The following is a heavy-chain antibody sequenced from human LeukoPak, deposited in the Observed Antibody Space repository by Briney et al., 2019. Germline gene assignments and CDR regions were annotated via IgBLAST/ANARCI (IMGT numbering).Heavy chain of an antibody. J-gene: IGHJ4*02. CDR2: IQTSGIT. D-gene: IGHD3-22*01. CDR1: GGTISSGSYY. CDR3: ARDTYYYDSSGLTTIDY. V-gene: IGHV4-61*02. Sequence: SSETLSLTCTVSGGTISSGSYYWSWIRQPAGKGLEWIGRIQTSGITNYNPSLKSRVTMSVDMSKNQFSLKLSSVTAADTAVYYCARDTYYYDSSGLTTIDYWGQGTLVIVSS.